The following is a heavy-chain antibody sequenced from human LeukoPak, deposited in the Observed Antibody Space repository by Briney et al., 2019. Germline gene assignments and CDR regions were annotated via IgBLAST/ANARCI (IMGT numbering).Heavy chain of an antibody. CDR1: GYTFTGYY. Sequence: ASVKVSCKASGYTFTGYYMHWVRQAPGQGLEWMGWINPNSGGTNYAQKFQGRVTMTRDTSISTAYMELSRLRSDDTAVYYCAKAPFCSGGSCYKTFDYRGQGTLVTVSS. D-gene: IGHD2-15*01. CDR3: AKAPFCSGGSCYKTFDY. J-gene: IGHJ4*02. V-gene: IGHV1-2*02. CDR2: INPNSGGT.